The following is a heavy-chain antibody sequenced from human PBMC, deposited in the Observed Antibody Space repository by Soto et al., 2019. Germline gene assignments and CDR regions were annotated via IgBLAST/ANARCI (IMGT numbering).Heavy chain of an antibody. D-gene: IGHD6-13*01. CDR1: GWSCIGYY. CDR3: ASEGIAAAGLGD. Sequence: SVTMSLTCASDGWSCIGYYWILLSQPPGKGLEWVGEINHSGSTNYDPSLKSRVTISVDTSKNQFSLKLSSVTAADTAVYYCASEGIAAAGLGDWGQGNLVTFSS. J-gene: IGHJ4*02. V-gene: IGHV4-34*01. CDR2: INHSGST.